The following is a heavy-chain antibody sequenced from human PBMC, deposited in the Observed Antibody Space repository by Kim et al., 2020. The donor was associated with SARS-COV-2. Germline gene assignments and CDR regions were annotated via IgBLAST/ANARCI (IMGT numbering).Heavy chain of an antibody. Sequence: GGSLRLSCAASGFTFSSYEMTWVRQAPGKGLEWISYITSSGASVFHADSVRGRFTISRDNAKNSVYLQMNSLRAEDTAVYYCARGRVAGTSYFDYWGQGTLVSVSP. CDR3: ARGRVAGTSYFDY. CDR2: ITSSGASV. CDR1: GFTFSSYE. J-gene: IGHJ4*02. D-gene: IGHD6-19*01. V-gene: IGHV3-48*03.